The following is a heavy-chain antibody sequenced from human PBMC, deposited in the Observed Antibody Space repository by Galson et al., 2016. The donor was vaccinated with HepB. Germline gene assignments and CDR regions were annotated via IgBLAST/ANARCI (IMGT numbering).Heavy chain of an antibody. V-gene: IGHV5-51*01. Sequence: QSGAEVKKPGDSLKISCKGSGSSFPHYWIGWVRQMPGKGLGWMGIIYPGDSDTIYSPSFEGQVSISADKSIRTAYLQWSSLKASDTAMYYCARPDRKYVDGFRWGQGTLVTVSS. CDR1: GSSFPHYW. J-gene: IGHJ4*02. D-gene: IGHD3-16*01. CDR3: ARPDRKYVDGFR. CDR2: IYPGDSDT.